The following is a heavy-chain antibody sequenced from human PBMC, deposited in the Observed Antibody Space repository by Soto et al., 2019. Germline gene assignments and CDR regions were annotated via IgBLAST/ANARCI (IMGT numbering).Heavy chain of an antibody. CDR3: AKDIGYCSGGSCYPDY. J-gene: IGHJ4*02. V-gene: IGHV3-9*01. CDR2: ISWNSGSI. D-gene: IGHD2-15*01. Sequence: EVQLVESGGGLVQPGRSLRLSCAASGFTFDDYVMHWVRQAPGKGLEWVSGISWNSGSIGYADSVKGRFTISRDNAKNSLYLQMNSLRAEDTALYYCAKDIGYCSGGSCYPDYWGQGTLVTVSS. CDR1: GFTFDDYV.